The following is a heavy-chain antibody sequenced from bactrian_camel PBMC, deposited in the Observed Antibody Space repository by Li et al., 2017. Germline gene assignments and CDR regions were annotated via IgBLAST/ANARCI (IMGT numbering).Heavy chain of an antibody. J-gene: IGHJ4*01. Sequence: HVQLVESGGGSVQAGGSLRLSCAASGYTYKQMCMGWFRQAPGKEREGVAAIDSDGSTSYADSVKGRFSISADNTKNILYLQMNTLKPEDTAMYYCAARGWSVRVPLNRDEYVHWGQGTQVTVSS. CDR1: GYTYKQMC. D-gene: IGHD5*01. CDR3: AARGWSVRVPLNRDEYVH. CDR2: IDSDGST. V-gene: IGHV3S53*01.